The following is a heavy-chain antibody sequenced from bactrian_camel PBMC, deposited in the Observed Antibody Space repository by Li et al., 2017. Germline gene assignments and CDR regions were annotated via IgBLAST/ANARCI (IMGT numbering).Heavy chain of an antibody. CDR2: IGYADST. CDR3: AGTSSLCVGYNY. Sequence: HVQLVESGGGSVQAGGSLRLSCTASGYTSGVTCMGWFRQAPGKEREGVAFIGYADSTSYADSVKGRFTISKDNAKNTLYLQMNSLKPEDTAMYYCAGTSSLCVGYNYWGQGTQVTVS. V-gene: IGHV3S53*01. D-gene: IGHD7*01. CDR1: GYTSGVTC. J-gene: IGHJ4*01.